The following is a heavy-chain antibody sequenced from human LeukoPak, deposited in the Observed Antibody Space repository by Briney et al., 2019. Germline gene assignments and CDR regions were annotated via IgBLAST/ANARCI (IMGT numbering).Heavy chain of an antibody. J-gene: IGHJ4*02. CDR3: AKGREAPWYTSGWYDY. Sequence: GGSLRLSCAASGFTFSSYAMSWGRQAPGKGLEWVSAISGSGDSTYYADSVKGRFTISRDYSKNTLYLQMNSLRAEDTAVYYCAKGREAPWYTSGWYDYWGQGTLVTVSS. CDR2: ISGSGDST. D-gene: IGHD6-19*01. CDR1: GFTFSSYA. V-gene: IGHV3-23*01.